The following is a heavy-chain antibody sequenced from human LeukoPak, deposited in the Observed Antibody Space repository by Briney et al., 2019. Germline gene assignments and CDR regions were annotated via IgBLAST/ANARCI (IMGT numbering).Heavy chain of an antibody. V-gene: IGHV1-2*02. Sequence: ASVKVSCKASGYTFTGYYMHWVRQAPGQGLEWMGWINPNSGGTNYAQKFQGRVTMTRDTSISTAYMELSRLRSDDTAVYYCARDSGGTYYYDSSGLNWFDPWGQGTLVTVSS. D-gene: IGHD3-22*01. CDR1: GYTFTGYY. J-gene: IGHJ5*02. CDR3: ARDSGGTYYYDSSGLNWFDP. CDR2: INPNSGGT.